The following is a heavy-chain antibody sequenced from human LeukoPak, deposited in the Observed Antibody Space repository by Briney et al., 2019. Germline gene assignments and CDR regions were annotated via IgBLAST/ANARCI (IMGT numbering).Heavy chain of an antibody. J-gene: IGHJ4*02. V-gene: IGHV1-69*05. CDR3: ATEGQTYYFDN. CDR2: IIPLFGTA. Sequence: AVKVSCKASGGTFSRYGISWARQAPGQGLEWLGGIIPLFGTANYAQKFQGRVTITTDESTSTAYMELNSLRSQDTALYYCATEGQTYYFDNWGQGTLVTVSS. CDR1: GGTFSRYG.